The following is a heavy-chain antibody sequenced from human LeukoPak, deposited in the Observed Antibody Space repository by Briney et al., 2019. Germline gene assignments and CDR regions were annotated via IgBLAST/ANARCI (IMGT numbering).Heavy chain of an antibody. CDR1: GYTFTGYY. CDR3: AREFIVGATTAYFDY. J-gene: IGHJ4*02. D-gene: IGHD1-26*01. V-gene: IGHV1-46*01. CDR2: INPSGGST. Sequence: ASVKVSCKASGYTFTGYYIHWVRQAPGQGLEWMGIINPSGGSTSYAQKFQGRVTMTRDTSTSTVYMELSSLRSEDTAVYYCAREFIVGATTAYFDYWGQGTLVTVSS.